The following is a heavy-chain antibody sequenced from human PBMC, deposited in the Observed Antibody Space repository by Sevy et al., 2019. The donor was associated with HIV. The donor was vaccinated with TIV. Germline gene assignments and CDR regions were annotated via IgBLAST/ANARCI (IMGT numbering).Heavy chain of an antibody. D-gene: IGHD6-19*01. V-gene: IGHV3-30-3*01. Sequence: GESLRLSCSASGFTFSDYTMHWVRQAPGKGLEWVTLILKDGAIKYYADSVKGRFTISRDNSENTLYLQMNSLRPEDTAVYYCARALYSDVWYYYDYWGQGTLVTVSS. J-gene: IGHJ4*02. CDR2: ILKDGAIK. CDR1: GFTFSDYT. CDR3: ARALYSDVWYYYDY.